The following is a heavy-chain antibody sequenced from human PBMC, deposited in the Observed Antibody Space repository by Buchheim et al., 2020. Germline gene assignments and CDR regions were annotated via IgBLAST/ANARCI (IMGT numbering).Heavy chain of an antibody. J-gene: IGHJ6*03. D-gene: IGHD3-10*01. CDR1: GGSFSGYY. Sequence: QVQLQQWGAGLLKPSETLSLTCAVYGGSFSGYYWSWIRQPPGKGLEWIGEINHSGSTNYNPSLKSRVTISVDTSKNQFSLKLSFVTAADTAVYYCARGGYYGSGSYFKGGANYYYYYMDVWGKGTT. V-gene: IGHV4-34*01. CDR3: ARGGYYGSGSYFKGGANYYYYYMDV. CDR2: INHSGST.